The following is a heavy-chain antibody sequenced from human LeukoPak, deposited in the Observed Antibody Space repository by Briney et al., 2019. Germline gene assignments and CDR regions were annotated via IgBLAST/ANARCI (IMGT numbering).Heavy chain of an antibody. Sequence: GGSLRLSCAASGFTVSDYYMNWVRQAPGKGLEWVSAISGSGGSTYYADSVKGRFTISRDNSKNTLYLQMNSLRAEDTAVYYCAKQLDTFDYWGQGTLVTVSS. CDR1: GFTVSDYY. CDR2: ISGSGGST. CDR3: AKQLDTFDY. J-gene: IGHJ4*02. D-gene: IGHD5-18*01. V-gene: IGHV3-23*01.